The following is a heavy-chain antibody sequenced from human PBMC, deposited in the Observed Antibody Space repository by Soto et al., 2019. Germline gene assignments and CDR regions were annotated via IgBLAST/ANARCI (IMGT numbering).Heavy chain of an antibody. V-gene: IGHV1-69*13. CDR2: IIPIFGTA. CDR1: GGTFSSYA. CDR3: ASPSYNSGSRTFDY. Sequence: GASVKVSCKASGGTFSSYAISWVRQAPGQGLEWMGGIIPIFGTANYAQKFQGRVTITADESTSTAYMELSSLRSEDTAVYYCASPSYNSGSRTFDYWGQGTLVTVSS. J-gene: IGHJ4*02. D-gene: IGHD1-26*01.